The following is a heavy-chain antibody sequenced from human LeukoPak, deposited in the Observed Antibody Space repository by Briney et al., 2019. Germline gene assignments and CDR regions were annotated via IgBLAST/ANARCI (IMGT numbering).Heavy chain of an antibody. Sequence: ASVKVSCKASGYTFTGYYMHWVRQAPGQGLEWMGRINPNSGGTNYAQKFQGRVTMTRDTSISTAYMELSRLRSDDTAVYYCARGKPIAYYHDSSGQRGDYWGQGTLVTVSS. V-gene: IGHV1-2*06. CDR3: ARGKPIAYYHDSSGQRGDY. J-gene: IGHJ4*02. CDR1: GYTFTGYY. CDR2: INPNSGGT. D-gene: IGHD3-22*01.